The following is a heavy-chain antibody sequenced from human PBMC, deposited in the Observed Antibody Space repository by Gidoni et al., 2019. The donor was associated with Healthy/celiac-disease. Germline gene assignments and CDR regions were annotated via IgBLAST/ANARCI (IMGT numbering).Heavy chain of an antibody. CDR1: GFTFRAYY. CDR3: ARNWNDAGFYYGMDV. Sequence: QVPLVESGGGLVKPGGSLRLSCAASGFTFRAYYMSWIRQAPGKGLGWVSYISSSGSTIYYADSVKGRFTISRDNAKNSLYLQMNSLRAEDTAVYYCARNWNDAGFYYGMDVWGQGTTVTVSS. D-gene: IGHD1-1*01. CDR2: ISSSGSTI. V-gene: IGHV3-11*01. J-gene: IGHJ6*02.